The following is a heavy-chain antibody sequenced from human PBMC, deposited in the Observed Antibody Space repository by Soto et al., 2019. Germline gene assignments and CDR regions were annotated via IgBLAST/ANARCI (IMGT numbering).Heavy chain of an antibody. CDR1: GYTFTSYG. Sequence: QVQLVQSGAEVKKPGASVKVSCKASGYTFTSYGISWVRQAPGQGLEWMGWISTYNGNTKYAQKLQGRVTMTTDTTTSTAYMELRRLRSDDTAVFSCAREMVRGVGSDYWGQGTLVTVSS. V-gene: IGHV1-18*01. J-gene: IGHJ4*02. D-gene: IGHD3-10*01. CDR2: ISTYNGNT. CDR3: AREMVRGVGSDY.